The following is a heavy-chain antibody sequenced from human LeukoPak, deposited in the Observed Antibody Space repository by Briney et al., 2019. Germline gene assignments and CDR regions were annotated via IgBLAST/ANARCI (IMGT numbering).Heavy chain of an antibody. V-gene: IGHV1-69*13. Sequence: SVKVSCKASGCTFSSYAISWVRQAPGQGLEWMGGIIPIFGTANYAQKLQGRVTINADESTSTAYMEPSSLRSEDTAVYYCAVEGDITICGVGPDYWGQGTLVTVSS. CDR2: IIPIFGTA. D-gene: IGHD3-3*01. CDR1: GCTFSSYA. J-gene: IGHJ4*02. CDR3: AVEGDITICGVGPDY.